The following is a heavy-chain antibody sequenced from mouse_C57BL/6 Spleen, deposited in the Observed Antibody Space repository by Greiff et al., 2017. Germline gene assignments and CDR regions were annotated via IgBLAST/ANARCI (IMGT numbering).Heavy chain of an antibody. D-gene: IGHD4-1*01. J-gene: IGHJ2*01. CDR1: GYTFTSYW. V-gene: IGHV1-69*01. CDR2: IDPSDSYT. CDR3: ARIGTGTGDLDY. Sequence: QVQLQQPGAELVMPGASVKLSCKASGYTFTSYWMHWVKQRPGQGLEWIGEIDPSDSYTNYNQKFKGKSTLTVDKSSSTAYMQLSSRTSEDSAVYYGARIGTGTGDLDYWGQGTTLTVSS.